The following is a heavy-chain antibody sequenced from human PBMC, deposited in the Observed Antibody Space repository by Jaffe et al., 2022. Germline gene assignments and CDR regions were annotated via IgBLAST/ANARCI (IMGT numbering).Heavy chain of an antibody. D-gene: IGHD3-9*01. V-gene: IGHV3-48*03. CDR3: ARGGGYDVLTGYYLNYYYMDV. CDR2: ISSGGSTI. J-gene: IGHJ6*03. Sequence: EVQLEESGGGLVHPGGSLRLSCAASAFTFSSNEMNWVRQAPGKGLEWVSYISSGGSTIYYADSVKGRFTVSRDNAKKSLYLQMNSLRAEDTAVYYCARGGGYDVLTGYYLNYYYMDVWGKGTTVTVSS. CDR1: AFTFSSNE.